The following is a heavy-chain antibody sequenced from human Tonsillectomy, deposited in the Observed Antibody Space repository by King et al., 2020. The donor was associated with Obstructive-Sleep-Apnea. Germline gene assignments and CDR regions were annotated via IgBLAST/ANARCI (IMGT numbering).Heavy chain of an antibody. CDR2: IYYSGST. CDR3: ARADRDIAMGLFDY. J-gene: IGHJ4*02. V-gene: IGHV4-39*07. CDR1: GGSISSNSY. Sequence: QLQESGPGLVKPSETLSLTCTVSGGSISSNSYWGWIRQPPGKGLEWIGHIYYSGSTYYNPSLKSRVTISVDPSKNQFSLELNSVTAADTAVYYCARADRDIAMGLFDYWGQGTLVTVSS. D-gene: IGHD5-18*01.